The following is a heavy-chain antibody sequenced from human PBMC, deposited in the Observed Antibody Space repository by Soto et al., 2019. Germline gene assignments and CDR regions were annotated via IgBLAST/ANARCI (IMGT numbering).Heavy chain of an antibody. CDR3: ARGHYGSPPGYFDY. J-gene: IGHJ4*02. CDR1: GFTVSHNY. CDR2: IYDGGST. Sequence: EVQLVESGGGLVQRGGSLRLSCAASGFTVSHNYMTWVRQAPGKGLEWVSVIYDGGSTYYAESVKDRFTISRDNSKNTLYLQMNSRRAEDTAVYYCARGHYGSPPGYFDYWGQGTLVTVSS. D-gene: IGHD3-10*01. V-gene: IGHV3-66*01.